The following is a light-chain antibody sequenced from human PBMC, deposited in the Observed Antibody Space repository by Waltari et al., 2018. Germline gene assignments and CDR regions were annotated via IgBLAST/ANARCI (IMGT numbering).Light chain of an antibody. Sequence: DIQMTQSPSSLSASVGDRVTITCQASQDINKFLNWFQQKPGKAPKPLIYDASNLEAGVPSRFSGSGSGTDFTLTITSLQAEDVAVYYCQQYYALPRTFGQGTKVEI. CDR2: DAS. CDR1: QDINKF. V-gene: IGKV1-33*01. J-gene: IGKJ1*01. CDR3: QQYYALPRT.